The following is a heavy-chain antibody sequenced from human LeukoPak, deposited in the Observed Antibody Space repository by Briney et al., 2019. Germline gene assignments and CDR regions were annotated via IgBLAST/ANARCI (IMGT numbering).Heavy chain of an antibody. Sequence: SVKVSCKASGGTFSSYAISWVRQAPGQGLEWMGGIIPIFGTANYAQKFQGRVTITADESTSTAYMELSSLRSEDTAVYYCARDRRGSGYDFWYYGMDVWGQGTTVTVS. D-gene: IGHD5-12*01. CDR3: ARDRRGSGYDFWYYGMDV. CDR2: IIPIFGTA. V-gene: IGHV1-69*13. CDR1: GGTFSSYA. J-gene: IGHJ6*02.